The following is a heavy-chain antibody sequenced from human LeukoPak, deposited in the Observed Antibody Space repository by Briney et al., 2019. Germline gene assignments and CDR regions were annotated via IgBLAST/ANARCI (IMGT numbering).Heavy chain of an antibody. CDR1: GFSFSTYE. J-gene: IGHJ4*02. Sequence: GGSLRLSCAASGFSFSTYEFHWVRHAPGKGLEWVANINQDGTEKYYVDSVKGRFTISRDNAKNSLYLQMNSLRVEDTAVYYCAKVAKYYYGSETYYFFEHWGQGTPVTASS. CDR3: AKVAKYYYGSETYYFFEH. CDR2: INQDGTEK. V-gene: IGHV3-7*01. D-gene: IGHD3-10*01.